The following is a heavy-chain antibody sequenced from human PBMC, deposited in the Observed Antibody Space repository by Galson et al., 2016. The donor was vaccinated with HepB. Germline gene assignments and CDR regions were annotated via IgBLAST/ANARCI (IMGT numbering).Heavy chain of an antibody. CDR3: AKGRCGGVSCYPGGN. CDR1: GFTFSTYA. J-gene: IGHJ4*02. CDR2: IGHGGATT. V-gene: IGHV3-23*01. D-gene: IGHD2-21*01. Sequence: SLRLSCAASGFTFSTYAMSWVRQAPGKGLEWVSGIGHGGATTYHADSVKGRFTISRDNSKNTLYLQMNSLRAEDTAVYYCAKGRCGGVSCYPGGNWGQGTLGTVSS.